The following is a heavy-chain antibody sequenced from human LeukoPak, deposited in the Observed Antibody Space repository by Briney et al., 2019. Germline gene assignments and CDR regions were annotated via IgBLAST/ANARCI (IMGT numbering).Heavy chain of an antibody. CDR2: IYPGDSDT. CDR1: GYSFTSYW. Sequence: GESLKISCKGSGYSFTSYWIGWVRQMPGKGLEWMGIIYPGDSDTRYSPAFQGQVTISADKSSRTAYLQWSSLKASDTAMYYCARLLGDYSNYVWRHYWFDPWGQGTLVTVSS. D-gene: IGHD4-11*01. V-gene: IGHV5-51*01. CDR3: ARLLGDYSNYVWRHYWFDP. J-gene: IGHJ5*02.